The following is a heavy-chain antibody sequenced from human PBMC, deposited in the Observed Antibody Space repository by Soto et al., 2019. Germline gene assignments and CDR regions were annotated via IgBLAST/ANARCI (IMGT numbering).Heavy chain of an antibody. J-gene: IGHJ6*02. CDR1: GGTFSSYA. Sequence: QVQLVQPGAEVKKPGSSVKVSCKASGGTFSSYAISWVRQAPGQGLEWMGGIIPIFGTANYAQKFQGRVTITADESTSTAYMELSSLRSEDTAVYYCAREGGVTPPDYYYGMDVWGQGTTVTVSS. V-gene: IGHV1-69*12. CDR2: IIPIFGTA. D-gene: IGHD2-21*02. CDR3: AREGGVTPPDYYYGMDV.